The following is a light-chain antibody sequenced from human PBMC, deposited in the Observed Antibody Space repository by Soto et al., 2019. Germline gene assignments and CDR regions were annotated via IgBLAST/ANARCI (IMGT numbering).Light chain of an antibody. CDR2: GAS. CDR1: QSVSSN. J-gene: IGKJ4*01. V-gene: IGKV3-15*01. CDR3: QQYDNWPLT. Sequence: EIVMTQSPATLPVSPGERATLSCRASQSVSSNLACYQQKPGQAPRFLIYGASTMATGIPARFSGSGSGTEFTLTISSLQSEDFAVYYCQQYDNWPLTFGGGTKVEIK.